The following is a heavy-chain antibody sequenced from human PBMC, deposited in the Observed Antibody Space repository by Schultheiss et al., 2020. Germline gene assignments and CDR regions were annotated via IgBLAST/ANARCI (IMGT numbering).Heavy chain of an antibody. D-gene: IGHD3-3*01. CDR2: ISAYNGNT. CDR1: GGTFSSYA. V-gene: IGHV1-18*01. Sequence: ASVKVSCKASGGTFSSYAISWVRQAPGQGLEWMGGISAYNGNTNYAQKLQGRVTMTTDTSTSTAYMELTRLRSDDTAVYYCARGDVTILGVATGPMCDHWGPGHLGTVAS. CDR3: ARGDVTILGVATGPMCDH. J-gene: IGHJ4*02.